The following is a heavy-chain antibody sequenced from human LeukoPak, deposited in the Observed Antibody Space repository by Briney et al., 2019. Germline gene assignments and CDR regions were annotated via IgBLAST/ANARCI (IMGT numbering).Heavy chain of an antibody. J-gene: IGHJ4*02. D-gene: IGHD6-13*01. CDR3: ARGTAAGIFDY. CDR1: GGSISSYY. Sequence: SETLSLTCTVSGGSISSYYWSWIRQPPGKGLEWIGEINHSGSTNYNPSLKSRVTISVDTSKNQFSLKLSSVTAADTAVYYCARGTAAGIFDYWGQGTLVTVSS. V-gene: IGHV4-34*01. CDR2: INHSGST.